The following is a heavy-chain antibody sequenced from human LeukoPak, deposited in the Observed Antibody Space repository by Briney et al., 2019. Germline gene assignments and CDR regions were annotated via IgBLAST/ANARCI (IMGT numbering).Heavy chain of an antibody. CDR2: INHSGST. D-gene: IGHD3-22*01. CDR1: GGSFSGYY. J-gene: IGHJ4*02. Sequence: SETLSLTCAVYGGSFSGYYWSWIRQPPGKGLEWIGEINHSGSTNYNPSLKSRVTISVDTSKNQFSLKLSSVTAADTAVYYCASMYYYDSSGPKFDYWGQGTLVTVSS. V-gene: IGHV4-34*01. CDR3: ASMYYYDSSGPKFDY.